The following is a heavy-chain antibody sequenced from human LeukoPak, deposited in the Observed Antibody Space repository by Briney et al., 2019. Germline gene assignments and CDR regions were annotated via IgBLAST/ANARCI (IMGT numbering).Heavy chain of an antibody. V-gene: IGHV4-4*07. CDR1: GGSISSYY. Sequence: SETLSLTCTVSGGSISSYYWSWIRQPAGKGLEWIGRIYTTGSTNYNPSLMSRVTLSVDTSKNQISLKLSSVTAADTAVYFCARGTAAASGSFDYWGQGTRVTVSS. CDR3: ARGTAAASGSFDY. CDR2: IYTTGST. J-gene: IGHJ4*02. D-gene: IGHD1-14*01.